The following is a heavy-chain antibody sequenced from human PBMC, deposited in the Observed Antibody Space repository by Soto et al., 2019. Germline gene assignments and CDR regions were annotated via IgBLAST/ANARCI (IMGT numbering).Heavy chain of an antibody. CDR1: GFTFSSYA. CDR2: ISGSGGST. Sequence: GGSLRLSCAASGFTFSSYAMSWVRQAPGKGLEWVSAISGSGGSTYYADSVKGRFTISRDNSKNTLYLQMNSLRAEDTAVYYCAKDRTVTTFYYYGMDVWGQGTTVTVSS. J-gene: IGHJ6*02. CDR3: AKDRTVTTFYYYGMDV. V-gene: IGHV3-23*01. D-gene: IGHD4-17*01.